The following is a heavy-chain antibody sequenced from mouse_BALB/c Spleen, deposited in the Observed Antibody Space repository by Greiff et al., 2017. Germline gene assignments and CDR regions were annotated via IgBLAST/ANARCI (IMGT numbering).Heavy chain of an antibody. D-gene: IGHD2-14*01. V-gene: IGHV5-6-5*01. J-gene: IGHJ3*01. CDR3: ARDYRYDGTSWFAY. CDR2: ISSGGST. Sequence: DVHLVESGGGLVKPGGSLKLSCAASGFTFSSYAMSWVRQTPEKRLEWVASISSGGSTYYPDSVKGRFTISRDNARNILYLQMSSLRSEDTAMYYCARDYRYDGTSWFAYWGQGTLVTVSA. CDR1: GFTFSSYA.